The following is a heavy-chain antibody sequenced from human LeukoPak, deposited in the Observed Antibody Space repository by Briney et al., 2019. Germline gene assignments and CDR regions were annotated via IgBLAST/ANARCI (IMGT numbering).Heavy chain of an antibody. CDR1: GFTFSSYW. CDR3: ARDTYSGNYGDYYYYYMDV. D-gene: IGHD1-26*01. V-gene: IGHV3-21*01. J-gene: IGHJ6*03. Sequence: GGSLRLSCAASGFTFSSYWMSWVRQAPGKGLEWDSSIPSSSSYIYYADSVKGRFTISRDNAKSSLYLQMNSLRDEDTAVYYCARDTYSGNYGDYYYYYMDVWGKGTTVTISS. CDR2: IPSSSSYI.